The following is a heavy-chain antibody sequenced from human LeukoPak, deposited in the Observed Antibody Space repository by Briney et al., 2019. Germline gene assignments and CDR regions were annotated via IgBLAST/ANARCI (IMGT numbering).Heavy chain of an antibody. CDR3: AKQDVRSSGWYD. V-gene: IGHV3-23*01. D-gene: IGHD6-19*01. CDR2: IDGSGTYT. J-gene: IGHJ4*02. CDR1: GFTFSDHS. Sequence: GGSLRLSCAASGFTFSDHSMSWVRQAAGKGLEWVPGIDGSGTYTYYADSVKGRFTISRDNSKNTLYLQMNSLRVEDTAVYYCAKQDVRSSGWYDWGQGTLVTVSS.